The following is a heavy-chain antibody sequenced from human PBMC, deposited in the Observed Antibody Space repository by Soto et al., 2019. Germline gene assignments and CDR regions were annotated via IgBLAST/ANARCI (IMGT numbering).Heavy chain of an antibody. CDR1: GFTFTSSA. J-gene: IGHJ4*02. Sequence: ASVKVSCKASGFTFTSSAVKWVRQARGQRLEWMGWIVPGFGTANYAQRFQGRVTITGDENTRTVYMELSRLRSEDTAVYYCARQFDSDTTGYYYAYWGQGTLVTSPQ. CDR3: ARQFDSDTTGYYYAY. V-gene: IGHV1-58*01. D-gene: IGHD3-22*01. CDR2: IVPGFGTA.